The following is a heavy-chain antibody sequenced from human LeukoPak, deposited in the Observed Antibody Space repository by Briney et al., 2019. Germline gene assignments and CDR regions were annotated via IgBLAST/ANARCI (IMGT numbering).Heavy chain of an antibody. D-gene: IGHD2-2*02. Sequence: PSETLSLTCTVSGGSISSYYWSWIRQPPGKGLEWIGYIYYSGSTNYNPSLKSRVTISVDTSKNQFSLKLSSVTAADTAVYYCARHPRIPLAFDIWGQGTMVTVSS. CDR1: GGSISSYY. J-gene: IGHJ3*02. V-gene: IGHV4-59*08. CDR3: ARHPRIPLAFDI. CDR2: IYYSGST.